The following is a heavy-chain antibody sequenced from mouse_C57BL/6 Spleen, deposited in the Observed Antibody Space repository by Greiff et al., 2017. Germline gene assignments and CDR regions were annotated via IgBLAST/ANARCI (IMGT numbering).Heavy chain of an antibody. CDR3: ARRGIWSYDYDGGFDY. CDR2: INPYNGDT. J-gene: IGHJ2*01. Sequence: EVQLQQSGPELVKPGDSVKISCKASGYSFTGYFMNWVMQSHGKSLEWIGRINPYNGDTFYNQKFKGKATLTVDKSSSTAHMELRSLTSEDSAVYYCARRGIWSYDYDGGFDYWGQGTTLPVSS. CDR1: GYSFTGYF. D-gene: IGHD2-4*01. V-gene: IGHV1-20*01.